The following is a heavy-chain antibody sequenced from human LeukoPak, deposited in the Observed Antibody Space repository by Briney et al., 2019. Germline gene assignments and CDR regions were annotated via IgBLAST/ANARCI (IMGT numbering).Heavy chain of an antibody. CDR1: GYTFTGYY. D-gene: IGHD2-2*01. V-gene: IGHV1-46*01. J-gene: IGHJ5*02. CDR3: ARARVRYQLLSNWFDP. CDR2: INPSGGST. Sequence: GASVKVSCKASGYTFTGYYMHWVRQAPGQGLEWVGIINPSGGSTSYAQKFQGRVTMTRDTSTSTVYMELSSLRSEDTAVYYCARARVRYQLLSNWFDPWGQGTLVTVSS.